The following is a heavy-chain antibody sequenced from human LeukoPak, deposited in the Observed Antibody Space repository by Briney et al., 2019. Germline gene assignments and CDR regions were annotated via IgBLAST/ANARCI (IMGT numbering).Heavy chain of an antibody. CDR1: GGSISSYY. CDR2: IYYSGST. V-gene: IGHV4-59*08. Sequence: SETLSLTCTVSGGSISSYYWSWIRQPPGKGLEWIGYIYYSGSTNYNPSLKSRVTISVDTSKNQFSLKLSSVTAADTAVYYCARVGSWYVYYYCGMDVWGQGTTVTVSS. J-gene: IGHJ6*02. CDR3: ARVGSWYVYYYCGMDV. D-gene: IGHD6-13*01.